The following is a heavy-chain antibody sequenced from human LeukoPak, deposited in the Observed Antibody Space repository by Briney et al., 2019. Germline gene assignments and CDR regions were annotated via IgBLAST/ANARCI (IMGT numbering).Heavy chain of an antibody. J-gene: IGHJ3*02. Sequence: RPSETLSLTCTVSGGFISSGGYYWSWIRQHPGKGLEWIGYIYYSGSTYYNPSLKSRVTISVDTSKNQFSLKLSSVTAADTAVYYCARIKWDRGAFDIWGQGTMVTVSS. D-gene: IGHD1-26*01. CDR2: IYYSGST. V-gene: IGHV4-31*03. CDR3: ARIKWDRGAFDI. CDR1: GGFISSGGYY.